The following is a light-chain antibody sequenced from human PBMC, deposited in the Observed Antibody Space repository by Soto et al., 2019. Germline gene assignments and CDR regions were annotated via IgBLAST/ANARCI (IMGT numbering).Light chain of an antibody. CDR1: HSVSSSY. V-gene: IGKV3-20*01. CDR2: GAF. J-gene: IGKJ5*01. Sequence: EIVLTQSPGTLSLSPGERATLSCRASHSVSSSYLAWYQQKPGQAPRLLIYGAFSRATGIPDRFSGSGSGTDFTITISRLEPEDFAVYYCQQYGSSPPITFGQGTRLEIK. CDR3: QQYGSSPPIT.